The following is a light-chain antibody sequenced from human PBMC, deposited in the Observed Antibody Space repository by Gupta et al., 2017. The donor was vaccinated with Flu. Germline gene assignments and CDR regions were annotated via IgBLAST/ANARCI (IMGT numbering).Light chain of an antibody. CDR2: DVS. Sequence: EIVLTQSPATLSLSPGERATLSCRASQSVGTFLAWYQHRPGQAPRLLIYDVSKRATGIPARFSGSGSGTDFTLTINRLEPEDFAIYYCQQRYDWPPYSFGGGTKVEMK. J-gene: IGKJ4*01. CDR3: QQRYDWPPYS. V-gene: IGKV3-11*01. CDR1: QSVGTF.